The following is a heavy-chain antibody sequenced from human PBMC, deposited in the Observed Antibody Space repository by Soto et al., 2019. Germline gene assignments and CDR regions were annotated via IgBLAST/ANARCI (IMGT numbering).Heavy chain of an antibody. CDR1: GFTLSTYG. D-gene: IGHD3-10*01. J-gene: IGHJ4*02. CDR3: ARAKWHDGSGRVREFDY. V-gene: IGHV3-33*01. Sequence: SLRLSCAASGFTLSTYGMHWVRQAPGKGLEWVAVIWYDGSKKYYADSVKGRFAISRDNSKNTMSLQMNSLRAEDTAVYYCARAKWHDGSGRVREFDYWGQGALVTVSS. CDR2: IWYDGSKK.